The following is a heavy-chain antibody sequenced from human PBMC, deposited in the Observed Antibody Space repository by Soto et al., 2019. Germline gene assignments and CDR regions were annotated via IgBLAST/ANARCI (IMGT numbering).Heavy chain of an antibody. V-gene: IGHV4-61*08. D-gene: IGHD5-18*01. CDR1: GGSISSDDYF. J-gene: IGHJ4*02. Sequence: SETLSLTCTVSGGSISSDDYFWSWIRQPPGKGLEWIGYIYYIGNTNYNPSLRSRVTISVDTSKNQFSLKLSSVAAADTAVYYCARNVDTARAYYFDYWGQGTLVTVSS. CDR3: ARNVDTARAYYFDY. CDR2: IYYIGNT.